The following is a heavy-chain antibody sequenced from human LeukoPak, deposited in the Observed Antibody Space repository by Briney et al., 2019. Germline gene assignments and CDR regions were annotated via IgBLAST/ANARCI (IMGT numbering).Heavy chain of an antibody. V-gene: IGHV5-51*01. Sequence: WMGIIYPGDSDTRYSPSFQGQVTISADKSISTAYLQWSSLKASDTAMYYCARDPQSSSFDYWGQGTLVTVSS. J-gene: IGHJ4*02. D-gene: IGHD6-6*01. CDR3: ARDPQSSSFDY. CDR2: IYPGDSDT.